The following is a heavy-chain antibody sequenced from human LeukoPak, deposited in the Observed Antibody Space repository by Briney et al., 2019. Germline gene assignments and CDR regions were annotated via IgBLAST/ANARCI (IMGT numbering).Heavy chain of an antibody. Sequence: GGSLRLSCAASGFTFTSYGMNWVRQAPGKGLEWVSTISGSGGSTYYADSVKGRFTISRDNSKNTLYLQMNSLRAEESAVYYCATSTRGYTSGIDYWGQGTLVTVSS. CDR2: ISGSGGST. V-gene: IGHV3-23*01. J-gene: IGHJ4*02. CDR3: ATSTRGYTSGIDY. CDR1: GFTFTSYG. D-gene: IGHD5-12*01.